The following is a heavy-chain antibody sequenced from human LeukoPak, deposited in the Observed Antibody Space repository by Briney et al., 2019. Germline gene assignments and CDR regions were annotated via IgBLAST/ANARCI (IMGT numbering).Heavy chain of an antibody. CDR2: INPNSGGT. D-gene: IGHD4-17*01. V-gene: IGHV1-2*04. CDR1: GYTFTGYY. J-gene: IGHJ5*02. CDR3: ARGADYVNWFDP. Sequence: ASVKVSCKASGYTFTGYYMHWVRQAPGQGLEWMGWINPNSGGTNYAQKFQGWVTMTRDTSISTAYMELSRLRSDDTAVYYYARGADYVNWFDPWGQGTLVTVSS.